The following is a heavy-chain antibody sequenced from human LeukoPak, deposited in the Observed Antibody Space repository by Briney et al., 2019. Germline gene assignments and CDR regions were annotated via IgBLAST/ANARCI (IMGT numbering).Heavy chain of an antibody. D-gene: IGHD6-13*01. CDR3: ASSWLAAAFFDY. J-gene: IGHJ4*02. CDR1: GGSISSYY. V-gene: IGHV4-59*01. CDR2: IYYSGST. Sequence: SETLSLTCTVSGGSISSYYWSWIRQPPGKGLEWIGYIYYSGSTKYNPSLKSRVTISVDTSKNQFSLKLSSVTAADTAVYYCASSWLAAAFFDYWGQGTLVTVSS.